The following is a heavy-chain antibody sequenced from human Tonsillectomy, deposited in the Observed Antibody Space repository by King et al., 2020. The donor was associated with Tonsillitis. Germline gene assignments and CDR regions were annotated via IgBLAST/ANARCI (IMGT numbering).Heavy chain of an antibody. CDR1: GFTFSNYG. CDR2: IAYDASYE. J-gene: IGHJ2*01. V-gene: IGHV3-30*18. D-gene: IGHD3-16*01. CDR3: AKDGICLSDWYFDL. Sequence: HVQLVESGGGVVQPGRSLRLSCAASGFTFSNYGMHWVRQAPGKGLEWVALIAYDASYENYADSVKGRFAISRDNSKNTLYMEMNSLRVEDTAVYYCAKDGICLSDWYFDLWGRGTLVTVSS.